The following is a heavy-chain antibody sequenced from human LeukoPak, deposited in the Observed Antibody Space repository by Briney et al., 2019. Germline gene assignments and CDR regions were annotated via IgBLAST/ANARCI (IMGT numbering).Heavy chain of an antibody. J-gene: IGHJ4*02. CDR3: AKGHSGYGTGFDL. D-gene: IGHD5-12*01. CDR2: ISGGADRT. CDR1: GFTFSDYY. V-gene: IGHV3-23*01. Sequence: PGGSLRLSCAASGFTFSDYYMTWVRQAPGRGLECVSVISGGADRTYYAESVKGRFTISRDNSKNTLYLQMNSLRAEDTAVYYCAKGHSGYGTGFDLWGQGTLVTVSS.